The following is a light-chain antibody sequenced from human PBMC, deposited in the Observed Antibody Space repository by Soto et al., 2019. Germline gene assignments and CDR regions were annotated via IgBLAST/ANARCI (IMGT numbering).Light chain of an antibody. Sequence: EIVLTQSPGPLSLSPGERATLSCRASQSVSSTYLAWYQQKPGQAPRLLIYGTSTRATGVPARFSGSGSGTEFTLTISNLQSEDFAVYYCQQYNDWPPLTFGGGTKVDI. CDR1: QSVSSTY. J-gene: IGKJ4*01. V-gene: IGKV3-15*01. CDR3: QQYNDWPPLT. CDR2: GTS.